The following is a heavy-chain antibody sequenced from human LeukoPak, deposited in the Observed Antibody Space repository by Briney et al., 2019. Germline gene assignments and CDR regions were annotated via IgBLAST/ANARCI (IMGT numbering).Heavy chain of an antibody. CDR3: ARVSVDSSGYYYAADY. Sequence: SETLSLTCTVSGGSISSSSYYWGWIRQPPGKGLEWIGSIYYSGSTYYNPSLKSRVTISVDTSKNQFSLKLSSVTAADTAVYYCARVSVDSSGYYYAADYWGQGTLVTVSS. V-gene: IGHV4-39*07. CDR1: GGSISSSSYY. CDR2: IYYSGST. D-gene: IGHD3-22*01. J-gene: IGHJ4*02.